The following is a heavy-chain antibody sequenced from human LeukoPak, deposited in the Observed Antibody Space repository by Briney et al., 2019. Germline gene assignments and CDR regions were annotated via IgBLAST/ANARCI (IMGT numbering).Heavy chain of an antibody. J-gene: IGHJ4*02. Sequence: SETLSLTCTVSGGSISSYYWSWIRQPPGKGLEWIGYIYYSGSTNYNPSLKSRVTISVDTSKNQFSLKLSSVTAADTAVYFCARENYGSAEEPGYWGQGTLVTVSS. CDR1: GGSISSYY. CDR3: ARENYGSAEEPGY. CDR2: IYYSGST. D-gene: IGHD3-10*01. V-gene: IGHV4-59*01.